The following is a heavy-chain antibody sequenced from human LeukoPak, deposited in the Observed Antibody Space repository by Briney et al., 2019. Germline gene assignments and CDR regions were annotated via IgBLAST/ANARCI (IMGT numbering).Heavy chain of an antibody. CDR2: IYHSGST. D-gene: IGHD1-1*01. CDR1: GGSISSSNW. Sequence: SETLSLTCAVSGGSISSSNWWSWVRQPPGKGLEWIGEIYHSGSTNYNPSLKSRVTISVDKSKNQFSLKLSSVTAADTAVYYCARLARRSGNYFENWGQGTLVTVSS. J-gene: IGHJ4*02. V-gene: IGHV4-4*02. CDR3: ARLARRSGNYFEN.